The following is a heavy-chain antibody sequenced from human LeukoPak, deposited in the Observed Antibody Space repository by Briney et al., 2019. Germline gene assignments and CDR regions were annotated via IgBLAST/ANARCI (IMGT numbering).Heavy chain of an antibody. J-gene: IGHJ6*03. CDR3: ATPRKDIVVVPAAMDYYYMDV. CDR2: FDPEDGET. D-gene: IGHD2-2*01. V-gene: IGHV1-24*01. CDR1: GYTLTELS. Sequence: GASVKVSCKVSGYTLTELSMHWVRQAPGKGLEWMGGFDPEDGETIYAQKFQGRVTMTEDTSTDTAYMELSSLRSEDTAVYYCATPRKDIVVVPAAMDYYYMDVWGKGTTVTVSS.